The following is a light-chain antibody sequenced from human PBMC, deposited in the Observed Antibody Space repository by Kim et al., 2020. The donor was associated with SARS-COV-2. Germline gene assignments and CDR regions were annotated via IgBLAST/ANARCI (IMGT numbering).Light chain of an antibody. CDR2: EDS. CDR1: SSDVGSYDL. CDR3: CSYAGSTTFV. J-gene: IGLJ3*02. V-gene: IGLV2-23*02. Sequence: QSALTQPASVSGSPGQSITISCTGTSSDVGSYDLVSWYQQHPGKAPKLLIYEDSKRPSGVSSRFSGSKSGNTASLTISGLQAEDEAEYYCCSYAGSTTFVFGGGTQLTVL.